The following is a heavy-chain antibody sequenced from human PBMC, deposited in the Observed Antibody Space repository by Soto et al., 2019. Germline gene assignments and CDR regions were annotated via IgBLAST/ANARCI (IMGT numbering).Heavy chain of an antibody. Sequence: APVKVSCKACGYIFTGYSLHSVRQAPGQGLGWMGWINPNSGGTNYAQKFQGWVTMTRDTSISTAYMELSRLRSDDTAVYYCARDGGYSGYDTAPHDAFDIWGQGTMVTVSS. CDR3: ARDGGYSGYDTAPHDAFDI. V-gene: IGHV1-2*04. D-gene: IGHD5-12*01. CDR2: INPNSGGT. J-gene: IGHJ3*02. CDR1: GYIFTGYS.